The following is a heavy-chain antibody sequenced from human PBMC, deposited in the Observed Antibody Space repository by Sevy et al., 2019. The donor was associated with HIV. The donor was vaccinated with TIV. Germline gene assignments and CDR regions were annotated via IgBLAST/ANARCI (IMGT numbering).Heavy chain of an antibody. CDR1: GFTFSTYW. Sequence: GGSLRLSCAASGFTFSTYWMSWVRQAPGKGLEWVANIRDDGREIYYVDSVKGRFTISRDNAKNSLYLQMNSLRAEDTAVYYCARDYRTGWFGAYWGQGNLVTVSS. CDR3: ARDYRTGWFGAY. CDR2: IRDDGREI. J-gene: IGHJ4*02. D-gene: IGHD6-19*01. V-gene: IGHV3-7*01.